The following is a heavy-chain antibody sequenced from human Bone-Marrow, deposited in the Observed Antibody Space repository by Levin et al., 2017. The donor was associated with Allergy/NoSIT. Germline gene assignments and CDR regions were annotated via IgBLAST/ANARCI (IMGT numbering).Heavy chain of an antibody. CDR3: ARSGYDLADEDQYGLDV. Sequence: SQTLSLTCSVSGGSITNADYYWNWIRQSPQKGLEWLGHIYHSGSTYYNPSLESRLRLSVDTAKNEFSLTVTSVTVADTAVYYCARSGYDLADEDQYGLDVWGQGTTVTVSS. D-gene: IGHD5-12*01. V-gene: IGHV4-30-4*01. J-gene: IGHJ6*02. CDR2: IYHSGST. CDR1: GGSITNADYY.